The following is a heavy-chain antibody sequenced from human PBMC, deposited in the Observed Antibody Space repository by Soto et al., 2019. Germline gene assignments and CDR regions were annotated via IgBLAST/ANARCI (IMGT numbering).Heavy chain of an antibody. D-gene: IGHD6-13*01. Sequence: QVQLQQWGAGLLKPSETLSLTCAVYGGSFSGYYWSWIRQPPGKGLEWIGEINHSGSTNYNPSLKSRVTISVDTSKNQFSLKLSSVTAADTAVYYCARVPAAGTGDYWGQGTLVTVSS. CDR1: GGSFSGYY. CDR3: ARVPAAGTGDY. J-gene: IGHJ4*02. V-gene: IGHV4-34*01. CDR2: INHSGST.